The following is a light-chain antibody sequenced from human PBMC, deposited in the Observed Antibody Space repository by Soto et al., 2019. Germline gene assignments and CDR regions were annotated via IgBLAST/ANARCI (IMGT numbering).Light chain of an antibody. J-gene: IGKJ2*01. V-gene: IGKV4-1*01. CDR2: WAS. CDR1: RSVLSSSNNKNF. CDR3: QQYYATPYT. Sequence: IVMTQSPDSLAVSLGERATIDCKSSRSVLSSSNNKNFLAWYHQKPGQPPKLLIYWASARESGVPDRFSGRGSGTDFTLTISSLQAEDVAVYYCQQYYATPYTFGQGTKLEI.